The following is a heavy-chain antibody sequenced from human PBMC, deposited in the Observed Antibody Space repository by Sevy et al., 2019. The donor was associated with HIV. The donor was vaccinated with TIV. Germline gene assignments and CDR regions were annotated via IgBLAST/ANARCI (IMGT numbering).Heavy chain of an antibody. D-gene: IGHD4-17*01. CDR1: GGTFSSYA. CDR3: AREVGGDYSNHDAFDI. CDR2: IIPILGTA. V-gene: IGHV1-69*13. J-gene: IGHJ3*02. Sequence: ASVKVSCKASGGTFSSYAISWVRQAPGQGLEWMGGIIPILGTANYAQKFQGRVTITADESTSTAYMELSSLGSEDTAVYYCAREVGGDYSNHDAFDIWGQGTMVTVSS.